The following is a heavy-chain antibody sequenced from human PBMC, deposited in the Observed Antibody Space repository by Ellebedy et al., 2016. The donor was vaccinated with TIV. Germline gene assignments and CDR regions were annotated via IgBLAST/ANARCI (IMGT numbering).Heavy chain of an antibody. Sequence: GESLKISCAASGFTLSDYYMSWIRQAPGKVLEWVSHISSSGSTIYYADSVKGRFTISRDNAKNSLYLQMNSLRAEDTAVNYCVREGLWIQQWSMDYWGQGTLVTVSA. V-gene: IGHV3-11*04. D-gene: IGHD5-18*01. J-gene: IGHJ4*02. CDR3: VREGLWIQQWSMDY. CDR1: GFTLSDYY. CDR2: ISSSGSTI.